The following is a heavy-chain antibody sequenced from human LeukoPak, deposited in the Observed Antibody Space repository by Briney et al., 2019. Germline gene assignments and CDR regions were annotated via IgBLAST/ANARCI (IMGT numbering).Heavy chain of an antibody. CDR2: IYYSGIT. J-gene: IGHJ4*02. Sequence: PSETLSLTCTVSGGSISSSSYYWGWIRQPPGKGLEWIGSIYYSGITYYNPSVKSRVTISVYKSKTQFSLKLSAVTAADTAVYYCARLGSGDMVIYWGQGTLVTVSS. D-gene: IGHD5-18*01. V-gene: IGHV4-39*01. CDR1: GGSISSSSYY. CDR3: ARLGSGDMVIY.